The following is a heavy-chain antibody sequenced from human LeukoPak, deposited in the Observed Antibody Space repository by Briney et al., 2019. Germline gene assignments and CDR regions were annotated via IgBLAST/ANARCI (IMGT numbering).Heavy chain of an antibody. D-gene: IGHD3-10*01. CDR1: GGSISSYY. CDR2: IYYSGST. V-gene: IGHV4-59*08. Sequence: SETLSLTCTVSGGSISSYYWSWIRQPPGKGLEWIGYIYYSGSTNYNPSLRSRVTISVDTSKNQFSLKLSSVTAADTAVYYCAVQYYYGSGRSRLSYGMDVWGQGTTVTVSS. CDR3: AVQYYYGSGRSRLSYGMDV. J-gene: IGHJ6*02.